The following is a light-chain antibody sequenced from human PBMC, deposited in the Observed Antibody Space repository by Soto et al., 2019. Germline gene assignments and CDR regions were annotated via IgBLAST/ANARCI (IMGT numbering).Light chain of an antibody. CDR3: QQYVSSVT. J-gene: IGKJ1*01. Sequence: DIVWTQSPGSLSLSPGERATLSCRASQSVDSSFFAWYQQKPGQAPRLLIYGASKRATGTPDRFSGSGSGTDFTLTMTRLEPEDFAVYYCQQYVSSVTFGQGTKVDIK. CDR2: GAS. V-gene: IGKV3-20*01. CDR1: QSVDSSF.